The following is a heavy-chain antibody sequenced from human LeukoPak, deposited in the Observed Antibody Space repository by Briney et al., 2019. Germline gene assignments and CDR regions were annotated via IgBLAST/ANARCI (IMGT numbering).Heavy chain of an antibody. CDR2: INPKNGVT. CDR1: GNNIIHYY. CDR3: ARDVPILDTDGYDAFDI. V-gene: IGHV1-2*02. Sequence: ASVKVSCKLSGNNIIHYYISWMRQAPGQGLEWMGWINPKNGVTKYAQTFQGRVTMTWDTSISTAYMDLSRQTSDDTAVYYCARDVPILDTDGYDAFDIWGQGTLAPVS. D-gene: IGHD5-24*01. J-gene: IGHJ3*02.